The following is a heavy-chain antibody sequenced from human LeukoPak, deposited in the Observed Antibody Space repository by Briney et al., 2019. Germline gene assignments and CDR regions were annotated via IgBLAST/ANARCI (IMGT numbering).Heavy chain of an antibody. D-gene: IGHD5-24*01. V-gene: IGHV4-61*02. J-gene: IGHJ3*02. CDR1: GASIISGSYY. Sequence: KTSETLSLTCSVSGASIISGSYYWIWLPQPAGKELEWIARIYTSGSNNHTPSLKPRGSISVDTSKNQFSLKVNSVTAADTAVDYCARGVNPGRDSDGAFDIWGQGTMVTVSS. CDR3: ARGVNPGRDSDGAFDI. CDR2: IYTSGSN.